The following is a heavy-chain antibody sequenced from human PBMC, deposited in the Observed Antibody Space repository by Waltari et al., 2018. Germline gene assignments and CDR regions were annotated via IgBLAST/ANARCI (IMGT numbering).Heavy chain of an antibody. Sequence: QVQLQESGPGLVKPSETLSLTCTVSGGPSSGSYWGWIRLPPGKGLEWIGYIHSVGSARSNPSFPIQISISVDPSPHQFSLKLSSVTAPDTAVYYCASISLAISPTRRPFDYWGQAILVTVSS. CDR2: IHSVGSA. V-gene: IGHV4-59*01. D-gene: IGHD6-6*01. CDR3: ASISLAISPTRRPFDY. J-gene: IGHJ4*02. CDR1: GGPSSGSY.